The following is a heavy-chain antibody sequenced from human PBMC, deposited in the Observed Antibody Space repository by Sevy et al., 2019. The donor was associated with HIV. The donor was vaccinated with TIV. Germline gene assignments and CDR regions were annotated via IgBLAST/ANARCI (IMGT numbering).Heavy chain of an antibody. CDR3: AKRPSLFYLLDY. V-gene: IGHV3-30*18. CDR2: ISYDGSKK. D-gene: IGHD3-3*01. Sequence: GGSLRLSCAASGFTFSNYGMHWVRQAPGKGLEWVAVISYDGSKKYYADSVKGRFTISRYNSKNTPYLQMNSLGTEDTAVYYCAKRPSLFYLLDYWGQGTLVTISS. J-gene: IGHJ4*02. CDR1: GFTFSNYG.